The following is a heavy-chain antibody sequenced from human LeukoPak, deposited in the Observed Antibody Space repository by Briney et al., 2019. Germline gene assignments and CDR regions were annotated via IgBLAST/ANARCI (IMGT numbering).Heavy chain of an antibody. D-gene: IGHD2-21*02. CDR1: GYTFTSYG. J-gene: IGHJ4*02. Sequence: GASVKVSCKASGYTFTSYGIGWVRQAPGQGLEWMGWISAYNGNTNYAQKLQGRVTMTTDTSTSTAYMELRSLRSDDTAVYYCARDRRGCGGDCPSDYWGQGTLVTVSS. V-gene: IGHV1-18*01. CDR2: ISAYNGNT. CDR3: ARDRRGCGGDCPSDY.